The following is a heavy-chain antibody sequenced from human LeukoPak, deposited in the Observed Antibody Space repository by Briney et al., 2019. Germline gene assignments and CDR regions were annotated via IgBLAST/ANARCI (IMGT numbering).Heavy chain of an antibody. J-gene: IGHJ6*03. Sequence: ASVKVSCKASGYTFTSYDINWVRQATGQGLEWMGWMNPNSGNTGYAQKFQGRVTITRNTSISTAYMELSSLGSEDTAVYYCARGRNWGDLARAINYYYYYMDVWGKGTTVTVSS. CDR2: MNPNSGNT. D-gene: IGHD3-16*01. V-gene: IGHV1-8*03. CDR1: GYTFTSYD. CDR3: ARGRNWGDLARAINYYYYYMDV.